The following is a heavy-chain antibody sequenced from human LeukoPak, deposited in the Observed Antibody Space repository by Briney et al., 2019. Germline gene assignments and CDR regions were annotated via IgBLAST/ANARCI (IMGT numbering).Heavy chain of an antibody. D-gene: IGHD5-18*01. V-gene: IGHV4-4*07. CDR3: ARAMDMDTAMVFDY. CDR1: GGSISRYY. Sequence: SETLSLTCTVSGGSISRYYWSWIRQPAGKGLEWIGRIYTSGSTNYNPSLKSRVTISVDKSKNQFSLKLSSVTAADTAVYYCARAMDMDTAMVFDYWGQGTLVTVSS. J-gene: IGHJ4*02. CDR2: IYTSGST.